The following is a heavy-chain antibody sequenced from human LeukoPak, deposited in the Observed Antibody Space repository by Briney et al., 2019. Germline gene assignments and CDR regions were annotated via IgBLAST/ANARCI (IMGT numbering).Heavy chain of an antibody. CDR3: ETAPILRGEGGEHYKYGMDV. CDR2: IYHNGTP. J-gene: IGHJ6*02. V-gene: IGHV4-4*02. Sequence: SQTLSLTCTVSVGSISSGNWWSWVRQSPGKGLEWIGEIYHNGTPNYNPSLKSRATISADTFKNHFSLKLTSATAADTAVYYCETAPILRGEGGEHYKYGMDVWGQGTTVIVSS. D-gene: IGHD2-2*02. CDR1: VGSISSGNW.